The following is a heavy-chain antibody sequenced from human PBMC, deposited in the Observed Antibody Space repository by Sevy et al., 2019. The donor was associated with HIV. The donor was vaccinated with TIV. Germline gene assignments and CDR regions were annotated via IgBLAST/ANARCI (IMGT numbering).Heavy chain of an antibody. CDR2: ISYDGSNK. CDR3: ARPPATDDWYFDL. Sequence: GGSLRLSCAAPGFTFSSYGMHWVRQAPGKGLEWVAVISYDGSNKYYADSVKGRFTISRDNSKNTLYLQMNSLRAEDTAVYYCARPPATDDWYFDLWGRGTLVTVSS. J-gene: IGHJ2*01. V-gene: IGHV3-30*03. CDR1: GFTFSSYG.